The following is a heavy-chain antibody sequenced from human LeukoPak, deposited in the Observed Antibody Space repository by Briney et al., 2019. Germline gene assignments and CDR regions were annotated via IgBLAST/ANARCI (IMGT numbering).Heavy chain of an antibody. D-gene: IGHD5-12*01. CDR1: GGSISSYY. CDR2: IYYSGSA. Sequence: SETLSLTCTASGGSISSYYWIWIRQPPGKGLEWIGYIYYSGSANYNPSHKSRVTISVDTSKNQFSLKLSSVTAADTAVYYCARVSGYDWESFYDYWGQGTLVTVSS. J-gene: IGHJ4*02. V-gene: IGHV4-59*01. CDR3: ARVSGYDWESFYDY.